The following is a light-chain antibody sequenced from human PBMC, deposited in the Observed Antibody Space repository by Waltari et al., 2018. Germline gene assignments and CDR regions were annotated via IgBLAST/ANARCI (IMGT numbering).Light chain of an antibody. CDR3: CSYKRGATWV. CDR1: SSDVGGYDY. V-gene: IGLV2-14*03. Sequence: QSVLTQPASVSGSPGQSITNSCTGTSSDVGGYDYVSCYQQSPGKAPKLIIYDVVKRPSGVSTRFSASKSDNTASLTISGLQAEDEGDYYCCSYKRGATWVFGGGTALTVL. J-gene: IGLJ3*02. CDR2: DVV.